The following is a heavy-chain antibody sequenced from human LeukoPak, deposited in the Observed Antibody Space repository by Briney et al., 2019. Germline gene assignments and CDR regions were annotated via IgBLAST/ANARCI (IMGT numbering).Heavy chain of an antibody. CDR3: ARGETAGDFDY. D-gene: IGHD6-13*01. CDR2: IYYSGST. J-gene: IGHJ4*02. V-gene: IGHV4-59*01. Sequence: PSETLSLTCTVSGGSISSYYWSWIRQPPGKGLEWIGYIYYSGSTNYNPSLKSRVTISVGTSKNQFSLKLSSVTAADTAVYYCARGETAGDFDYWGQGTLVTVSS. CDR1: GGSISSYY.